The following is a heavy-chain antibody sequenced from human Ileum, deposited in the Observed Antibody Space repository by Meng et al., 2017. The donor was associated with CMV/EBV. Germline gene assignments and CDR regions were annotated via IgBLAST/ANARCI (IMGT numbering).Heavy chain of an antibody. Sequence: GGSLRLSCAASGFSFSRYWMHWVRQAPGKGLEWVSAISGSGGSTYYADSVKGRFTISRDNSKNTLYLQMNSLRAEDTAVYYCAKEQSYYDILTGYYGHGMDVWGQGTTVTVSS. CDR2: ISGSGGST. J-gene: IGHJ6*02. CDR3: AKEQSYYDILTGYYGHGMDV. CDR1: GFSFSRYW. D-gene: IGHD3-9*01. V-gene: IGHV3-23*01.